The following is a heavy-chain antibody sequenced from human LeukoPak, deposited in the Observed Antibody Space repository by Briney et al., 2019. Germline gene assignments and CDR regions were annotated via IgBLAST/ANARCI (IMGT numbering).Heavy chain of an antibody. V-gene: IGHV3-66*01. CDR3: ARASSAAAGCYFDY. CDR1: GFTVTSNY. Sequence: QSGGSLRLSCAASGFTVTSNYMSWVRQAPGKGLEWVSVIYSGGTTYYADSVKGRFTISRDNSKNTLYLQMNSLRAEDTAVYYRARASSAAAGCYFDYWGQGTLVTVSS. D-gene: IGHD6-13*01. J-gene: IGHJ4*02. CDR2: IYSGGTT.